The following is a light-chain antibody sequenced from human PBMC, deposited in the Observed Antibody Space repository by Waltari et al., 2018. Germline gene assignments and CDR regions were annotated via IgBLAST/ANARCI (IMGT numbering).Light chain of an antibody. Sequence: QSALTQPASVSGSPGQSITISCTGTSSDVGDYKYVSWYQQHPGKAPKLIIYDVSDRPSGVSIRFSGAKSGNTASLTISGLQSEDEADYYCSSYTSSSLYVFGTGTKVTVL. CDR3: SSYTSSSLYV. V-gene: IGLV2-14*01. J-gene: IGLJ1*01. CDR2: DVS. CDR1: SSDVGDYKY.